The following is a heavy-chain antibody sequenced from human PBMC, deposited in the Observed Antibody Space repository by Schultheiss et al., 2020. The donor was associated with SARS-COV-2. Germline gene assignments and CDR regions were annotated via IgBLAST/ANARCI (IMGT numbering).Heavy chain of an antibody. J-gene: IGHJ4*02. Sequence: SETLSLTCTFSGGSIRSGESYWSWIRQSPGKGLEWIWYIDYSGRIFYNPSLKSRVTISVDKSKNQFSLKLSSVTAADTAVYYCARGSSWIAVAGPFDYWGQGTLVTVSS. V-gene: IGHV4-30-4*01. CDR3: ARGSSWIAVAGPFDY. CDR2: IDYSGRI. CDR1: GGSIRSGESY. D-gene: IGHD6-19*01.